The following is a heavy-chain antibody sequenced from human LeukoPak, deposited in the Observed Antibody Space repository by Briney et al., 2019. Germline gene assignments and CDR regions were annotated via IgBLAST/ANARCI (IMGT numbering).Heavy chain of an antibody. CDR1: GFTVSNNY. J-gene: IGHJ4*02. CDR2: IYSGSST. V-gene: IGHV3-66*01. D-gene: IGHD6-13*01. CDR3: VRSRYSTTWSSSWEFDY. Sequence: GGSLRLSCTASGFTVSNNYMNWVRQAPGKGLEWVSVIYSGSSTYYADSAKGGFTISRDNSKNTLYLQMQSLRAEDAAVYYCVRSRYSTTWSSSWEFDYWGQGTLVTVSS.